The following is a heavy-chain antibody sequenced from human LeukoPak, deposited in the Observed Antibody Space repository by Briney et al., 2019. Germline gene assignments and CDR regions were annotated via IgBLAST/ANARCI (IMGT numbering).Heavy chain of an antibody. CDR2: IYYSGST. Sequence: SETLSLTCTVSGGSISSYYWSWIRHPPGKGLEWIGYIYYSGSTNHNPSLKSRVTISVDTSKNQFSLKLSSLTAADTAVYYCARVPDSNYPYYFDYWGQGTLVTVSS. J-gene: IGHJ4*02. CDR3: ARVPDSNYPYYFDY. D-gene: IGHD4-11*01. V-gene: IGHV4-59*01. CDR1: GGSISSYY.